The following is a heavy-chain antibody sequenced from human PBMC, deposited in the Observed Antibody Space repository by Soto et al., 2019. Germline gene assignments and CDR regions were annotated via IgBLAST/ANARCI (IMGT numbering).Heavy chain of an antibody. CDR1: GYTFTSYG. J-gene: IGHJ4*02. CDR3: ARGDVLRFLEWLPQYYFDY. CDR2: ISAYNGNT. Sequence: ASVKVSCKASGYTFTSYGISWVRQAPGQGLEWMGWISAYNGNTNYAQKLQGRVTMTTDTSTSTAYMELRSLRSDDTAVYYCARGDVLRFLEWLPQYYFDYWGQGTLVTVSS. D-gene: IGHD3-3*01. V-gene: IGHV1-18*01.